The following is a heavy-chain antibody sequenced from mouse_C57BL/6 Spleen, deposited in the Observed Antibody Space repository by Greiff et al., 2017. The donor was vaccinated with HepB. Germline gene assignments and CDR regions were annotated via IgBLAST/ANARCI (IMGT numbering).Heavy chain of an antibody. V-gene: IGHV7-1*01. CDR1: GFTFSDFY. CDR3: ARAGRLWYLDV. J-gene: IGHJ1*03. Sequence: EVNVVESGGGLVQSGRSLRLSCATSGFTFSDFYMEWVRQAPGKGLEWIAASRNKANDYTTEYSASVKGRFIVSRDTSQSILYLQMNALRAEDTAMYYCARAGRLWYLDVWGTGTTVTVSS. CDR2: SRNKANDYTT.